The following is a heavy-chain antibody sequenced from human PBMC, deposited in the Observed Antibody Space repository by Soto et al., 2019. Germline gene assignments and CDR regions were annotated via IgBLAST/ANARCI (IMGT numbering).Heavy chain of an antibody. CDR2: ISAYNGNT. CDR3: AKGRYDLYYFDY. V-gene: IGHV1-18*04. Sequence: ASVKVSCKASGYTFTSYGISWVRQAPGQGLEWMGWISAYNGNTNYAQKLQGRVTMTTDTSTSTAYMELRSLRAEDTAVYYCAKGRYDLYYFDYWGQGTLVTVSS. D-gene: IGHD1-1*01. CDR1: GYTFTSYG. J-gene: IGHJ4*02.